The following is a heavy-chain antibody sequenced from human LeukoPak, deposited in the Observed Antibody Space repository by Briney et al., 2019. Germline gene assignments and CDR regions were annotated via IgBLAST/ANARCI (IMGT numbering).Heavy chain of an antibody. CDR3: ARVSSYWTHGYFDY. D-gene: IGHD1-1*01. CDR2: INHSGST. CDR1: GFTFSSYE. J-gene: IGHJ4*02. Sequence: GSLRLSCAASGFTFSSYEMNWVRQAPGKGLEWIGEINHSGSTNYNPSLKSHVTISVDTSKNQFSLKLSSVTAADTAVYYCARVSSYWTHGYFDYWGQGTLVTVSS. V-gene: IGHV4-34*01.